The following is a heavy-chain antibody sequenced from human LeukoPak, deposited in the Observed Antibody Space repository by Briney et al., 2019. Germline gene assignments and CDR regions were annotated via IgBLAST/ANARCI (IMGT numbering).Heavy chain of an antibody. CDR1: GGSISSSSYY. D-gene: IGHD6-13*01. CDR2: IYYSGST. Sequence: PAETLSLTGTVSGGSISSSSYYWGWIRQPPGKGLEWIGSIYYSGSTYYNPSLKSRVTISVNTSKNQFSLKLSSVTAADTAVYYCARDRAAAGTIFDYWGQGTLVTVSS. J-gene: IGHJ4*02. CDR3: ARDRAAAGTIFDY. V-gene: IGHV4-39*07.